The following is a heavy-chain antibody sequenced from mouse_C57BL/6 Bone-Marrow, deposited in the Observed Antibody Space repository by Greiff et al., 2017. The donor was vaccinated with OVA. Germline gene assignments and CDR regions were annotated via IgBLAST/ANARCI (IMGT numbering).Heavy chain of an antibody. D-gene: IGHD2-1*01. CDR2: IDPETGGT. V-gene: IGHV1-15*01. CDR1: GYTFTDYE. Sequence: QVQLQQSGAELVRPGASVTLSCKASGYTFTDYEMHWVKQTPVHGLEWIGAIDPETGGTAYNQTFKGKAILTADKSSSTAYMELRSLTSEDSAVYYCTRRGNYGNYERDSYYYAMDYWGQGTSVTVSS. CDR3: TRRGNYGNYERDSYYYAMDY. J-gene: IGHJ4*01.